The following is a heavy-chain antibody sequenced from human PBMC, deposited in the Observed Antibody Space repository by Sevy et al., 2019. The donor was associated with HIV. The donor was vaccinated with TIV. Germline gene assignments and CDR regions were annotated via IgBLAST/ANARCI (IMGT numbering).Heavy chain of an antibody. CDR2: IYYSGST. D-gene: IGHD6-19*01. J-gene: IGHJ4*02. V-gene: IGHV4-59*01. CDR1: GGSISSYY. Sequence: SETLSLTCTVSGGSISSYYWSWIRQPPGKGLEWIGYIYYSGSTHYNPSLKSRVTISVDTSKNQFSLKLSSVTAADTAVYYCAREGDSSGWFSYDYWGQGTLVTVSS. CDR3: AREGDSSGWFSYDY.